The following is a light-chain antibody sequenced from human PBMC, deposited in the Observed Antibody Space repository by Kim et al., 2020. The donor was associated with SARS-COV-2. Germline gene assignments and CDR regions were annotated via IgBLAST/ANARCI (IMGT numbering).Light chain of an antibody. J-gene: IGLJ1*01. CDR3: SSYTISSTFV. Sequence: GQSITISCTGTNSDVGGYNYVSWYQQHPGKAPKLMIYDVSNRPSGVSNRFSGSKSGSTASLTISGLQAEDEADYYCSSYTISSTFVFGTGTTVTVL. V-gene: IGLV2-14*03. CDR1: NSDVGGYNY. CDR2: DVS.